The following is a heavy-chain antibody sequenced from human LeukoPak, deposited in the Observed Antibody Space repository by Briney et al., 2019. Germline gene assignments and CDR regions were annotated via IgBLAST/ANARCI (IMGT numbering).Heavy chain of an antibody. J-gene: IGHJ6*04. CDR3: ARERRYCSGGSCYGYYYGMDV. Sequence: GRSLRLSCAASGFTFSSYGMRWVRQAPGKGLERVAVIWYDGSNKYYADSVKGRFTISRDNSKNTLYLQMNSLRAEDTAVYYCARERRYCSGGSCYGYYYGMDVWGKGTTVTVSS. D-gene: IGHD2-15*01. CDR1: GFTFSSYG. V-gene: IGHV3-33*01. CDR2: IWYDGSNK.